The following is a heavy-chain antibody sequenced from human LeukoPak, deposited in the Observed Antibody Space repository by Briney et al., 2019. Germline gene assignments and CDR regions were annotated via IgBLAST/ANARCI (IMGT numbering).Heavy chain of an antibody. Sequence: GGSLRLSCAASGFTFSSSWMHWVRQAPGKGLVWVSRINSDGSITRYADSVKGRFTISRDNAKSTLYLQMNSLRAEDTAVYYCARVDNCYYGLDVWGQGTTVTVSS. J-gene: IGHJ6*02. CDR1: GFTFSSSW. CDR3: ARVDNCYYGLDV. CDR2: INSDGSIT. V-gene: IGHV3-74*01.